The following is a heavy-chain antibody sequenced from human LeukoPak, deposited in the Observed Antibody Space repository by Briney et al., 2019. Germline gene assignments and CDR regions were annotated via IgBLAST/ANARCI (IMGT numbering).Heavy chain of an antibody. CDR1: GGSISSYY. Sequence: PSETLSLTCTVSGGSISSYYWSWSRQPPGKGLEWIGYIYYSGSTNYNPSLKSRVTISVDTSKNQFSLKLSSVTAADTAVYYCARAEWRDAFDIWGQGTMVTVSS. D-gene: IGHD3-3*01. J-gene: IGHJ3*02. CDR2: IYYSGST. CDR3: ARAEWRDAFDI. V-gene: IGHV4-59*01.